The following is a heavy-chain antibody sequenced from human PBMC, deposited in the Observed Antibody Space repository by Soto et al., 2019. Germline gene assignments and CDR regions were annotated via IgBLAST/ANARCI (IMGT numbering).Heavy chain of an antibody. CDR1: GFSLGTSEVS. V-gene: IGHV2-5*02. J-gene: IGHJ4*02. CDR3: AHHKRGRGGDY. D-gene: IGHD3-16*01. Sequence: QITLKESGPTLVKPTQTLTLTCTFSGFSLGTSEVSVGWIRQPPRKALEWLALIYSDDDKRYSPSLKSRLTLTQDTSKNQVVLTMTNMDPVDTAPYFCAHHKRGRGGDYWGQGTLVTVSS. CDR2: IYSDDDK.